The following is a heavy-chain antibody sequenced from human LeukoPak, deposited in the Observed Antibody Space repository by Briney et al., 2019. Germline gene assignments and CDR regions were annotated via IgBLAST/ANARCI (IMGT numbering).Heavy chain of an antibody. Sequence: GGSLRLSCAASGFTFSSYWMHWVRHAPGKDLVWVSRISTDGSSTSYADSVKGRFTISRDNAKNTLYLQMNSLRAEDTAVYYCARVPYYYDSSGYLAYWGQGTLVTVSS. J-gene: IGHJ4*02. CDR2: ISTDGSST. V-gene: IGHV3-74*01. CDR1: GFTFSSYW. D-gene: IGHD3-22*01. CDR3: ARVPYYYDSSGYLAY.